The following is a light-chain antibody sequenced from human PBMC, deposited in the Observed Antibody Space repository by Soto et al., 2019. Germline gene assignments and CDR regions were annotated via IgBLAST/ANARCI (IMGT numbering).Light chain of an antibody. CDR1: SSDVGAYDY. V-gene: IGLV2-14*01. CDR3: SSDTSPGGLA. J-gene: IGLJ2*01. Sequence: QSALTQPASVSGSPGQTITISCAGTSSDVGAYDYVCWFQQHPDKAPKLMIYEVSNRASGVSNRFSGSKSGNTASLTISGLHAEDAAIYYCSSDTSPGGLAFGGGTKLTVL. CDR2: EVS.